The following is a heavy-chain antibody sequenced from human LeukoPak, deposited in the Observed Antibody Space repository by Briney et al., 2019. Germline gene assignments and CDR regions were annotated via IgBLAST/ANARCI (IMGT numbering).Heavy chain of an antibody. D-gene: IGHD3-16*01. V-gene: IGHV3-15*04. Sequence: GGSLRLSCAASGFSLSSAWISWVRQAPRKGLEWVGRIVSKTGGGTTEYGSPVKGRFTISRDDSKNTLYLQMSSLKTEDTAVYHCNNELGGTWGQGTLVTVSS. CDR2: IVSKTGGGTT. J-gene: IGHJ5*02. CDR3: NNELGGT. CDR1: GFSLSSAW.